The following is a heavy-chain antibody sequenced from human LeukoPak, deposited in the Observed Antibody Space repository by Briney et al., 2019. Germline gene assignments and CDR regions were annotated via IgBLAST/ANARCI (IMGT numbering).Heavy chain of an antibody. J-gene: IGHJ4*02. CDR1: GGSISSYY. Sequence: PSETLSLTCTVSGGSISSYYWSWIRQPPGKGLEWIGYIYYSGSTNYNPSLKSRVTISVDTSKNQFSLKLSSVTAADTAVYYCARRAVHSSGSFDYWGQGTLVTVSS. D-gene: IGHD6-19*01. CDR2: IYYSGST. CDR3: ARRAVHSSGSFDY. V-gene: IGHV4-59*08.